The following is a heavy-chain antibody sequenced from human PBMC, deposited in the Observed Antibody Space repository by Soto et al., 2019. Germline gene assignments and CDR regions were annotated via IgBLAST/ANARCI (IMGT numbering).Heavy chain of an antibody. V-gene: IGHV3-23*01. CDR2: ISGSGGST. Sequence: PGGSLRLSCAASGFTFSSYALSWVRQAPGKGLEWISAISGSGGSTYYADSVKGRFTISRDNSKNTLYLQMNSLRAEDTAVYYCAKDRWSGYYTAYYYYMDVSGKGTTVTVSS. J-gene: IGHJ6*03. CDR3: AKDRWSGYYTAYYYYMDV. CDR1: GFTFSSYA. D-gene: IGHD3-3*01.